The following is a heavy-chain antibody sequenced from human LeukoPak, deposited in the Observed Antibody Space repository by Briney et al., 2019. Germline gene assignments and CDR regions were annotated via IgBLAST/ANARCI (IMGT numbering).Heavy chain of an antibody. CDR1: GYSVNTGYY. Sequence: SETLSLTCNVSGYSVNTGYYWGWIRQPPGKGQEWIGYIYYSGSTNYNPSLKSRVTISVDTSKNQFSLKLSSVTAADTAVYYCARGDTGYSSGWYSNGYYYYYMDVWGKGTTVTVSS. J-gene: IGHJ6*03. V-gene: IGHV4-61*01. D-gene: IGHD6-19*01. CDR3: ARGDTGYSSGWYSNGYYYYYMDV. CDR2: IYYSGST.